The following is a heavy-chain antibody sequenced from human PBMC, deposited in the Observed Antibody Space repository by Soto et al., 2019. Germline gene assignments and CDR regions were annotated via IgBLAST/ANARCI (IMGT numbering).Heavy chain of an antibody. D-gene: IGHD6-13*01. CDR3: ARGGWGIAAGLFDY. V-gene: IGHV1-69*18. CDR2: IIPIFGTA. Sequence: QVQLVQSGAEVKKPGSSVKVSCKASGGTFNNYAISWVRQAPGQGVEWMGRIIPIFGTANYAQKFQGRVTITADDSTSTAYMEVSSVTSEDTAMYYCARGGWGIAAGLFDYWGQGTLVTVTS. CDR1: GGTFNNYA. J-gene: IGHJ4*02.